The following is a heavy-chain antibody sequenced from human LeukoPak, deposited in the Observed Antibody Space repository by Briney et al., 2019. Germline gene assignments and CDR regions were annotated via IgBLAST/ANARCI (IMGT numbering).Heavy chain of an antibody. D-gene: IGHD5-18*01. V-gene: IGHV1-46*01. CDR3: ARPGLGYSYGYPYH. J-gene: IGHJ5*02. CDR2: INPNSRST. CDR1: GGTFSSYA. Sequence: GASMKVSCKASGGTFSSYAISWVRQAPGQGLEWMGIINPNSRSTLYAQKFQGRVTMTSDTSTSTVYMELSSLRTEDTAVYYCARPGLGYSYGYPYHWGQGTLVTVSS.